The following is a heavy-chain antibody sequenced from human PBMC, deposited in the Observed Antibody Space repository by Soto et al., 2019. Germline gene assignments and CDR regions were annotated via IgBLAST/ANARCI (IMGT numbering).Heavy chain of an antibody. CDR1: GLSVSRNY. Sequence: EVPLEESGGGLVQPGGSLRLSCAASGLSVSRNYMSWVRQAPGKGLVWVSVIYGGGTTSYADSVKGRFTISRDNSRNTLYLQMNNLGVEDTAVYYCAKAVAGDVDYWGQGTLVTVSS. CDR2: IYGGGTT. CDR3: AKAVAGDVDY. D-gene: IGHD6-19*01. J-gene: IGHJ4*02. V-gene: IGHV3-66*01.